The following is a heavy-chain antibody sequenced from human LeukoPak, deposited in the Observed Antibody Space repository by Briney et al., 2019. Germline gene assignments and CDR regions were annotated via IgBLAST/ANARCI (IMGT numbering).Heavy chain of an antibody. V-gene: IGHV3-20*04. CDR2: INWNGGST. CDR1: GFTFSSYG. J-gene: IGHJ4*02. D-gene: IGHD1-26*01. Sequence: PGGSLRLSCAASGFTFSSYGMHWVRQAPEKGLEWVSGINWNGGSTGYADSVKGRFTISRDNAKNSLYLQMNSLRAEDTALYYCASGGIYYGAAFDFWGQGTLVTVSS. CDR3: ASGGIYYGAAFDF.